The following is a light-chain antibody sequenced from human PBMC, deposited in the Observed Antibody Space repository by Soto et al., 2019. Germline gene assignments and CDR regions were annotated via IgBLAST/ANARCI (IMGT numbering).Light chain of an antibody. V-gene: IGLV2-14*01. J-gene: IGLJ3*02. CDR3: SSYTSSSTRV. Sequence: ALTQPASVSGSPGQSITISCTGTSSDVGGYNYVSWYQQHPGKAPKLMIYEVSNRPSGVSNRFSGSKSGNTASLTISGLQAEDEADYYCSSYTSSSTRVFVGGTKLTVL. CDR1: SSDVGGYNY. CDR2: EVS.